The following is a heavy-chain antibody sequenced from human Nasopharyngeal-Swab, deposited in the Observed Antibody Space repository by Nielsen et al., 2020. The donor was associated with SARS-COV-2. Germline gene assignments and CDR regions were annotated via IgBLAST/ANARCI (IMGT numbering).Heavy chain of an antibody. Sequence: GGSLRLSCVASGFTFSNYSMHWVRQAPGKGLVWVSRIKTDGSRKVYADSVRGRFTISRDNVKNTLYMEMNSLRADDTAVYYCASEWTEKAYDIWGQGTMVTVSS. V-gene: IGHV3-74*01. CDR3: ASEWTEKAYDI. CDR2: IKTDGSRK. J-gene: IGHJ3*02. CDR1: GFTFSNYS. D-gene: IGHD3/OR15-3a*01.